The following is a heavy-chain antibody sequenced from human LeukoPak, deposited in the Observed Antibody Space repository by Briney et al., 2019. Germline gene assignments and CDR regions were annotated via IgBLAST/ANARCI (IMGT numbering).Heavy chain of an antibody. V-gene: IGHV3-7*01. CDR2: MKQDGSER. D-gene: IGHD3/OR15-3a*01. CDR3: ARYLDFRADYHFDY. J-gene: IGHJ4*02. CDR1: GFIFSGYW. Sequence: PGGSLRLSCAASGFIFSGYWMTWVRQAPGKGLEWMANMKQDGSERYYVDSVKGRFTISRDNAKSSLYLQMNSLRVEDTAVYYCARYLDFRADYHFDYWGQGTLVTVSS.